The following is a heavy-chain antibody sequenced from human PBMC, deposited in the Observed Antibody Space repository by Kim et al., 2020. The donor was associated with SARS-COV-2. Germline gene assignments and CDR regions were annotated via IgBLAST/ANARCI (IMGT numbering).Heavy chain of an antibody. D-gene: IGHD5-12*01. Sequence: GGSLRLSCAASGFTFSDYYMSWIRQAPGKGLEWVSYISSSSSYTNYADSVKGRFTISRDNAKNSLYLQMNSLRAEDTAVYYCAIDLPEGSGYESDYFDYWGQGTLVTVSS. J-gene: IGHJ4*02. CDR2: ISSSSSYT. V-gene: IGHV3-11*06. CDR1: GFTFSDYY. CDR3: AIDLPEGSGYESDYFDY.